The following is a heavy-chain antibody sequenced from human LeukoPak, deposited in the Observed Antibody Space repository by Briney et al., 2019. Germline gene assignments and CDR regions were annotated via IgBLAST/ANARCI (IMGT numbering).Heavy chain of an antibody. CDR2: IYYSGST. J-gene: IGHJ4*02. CDR1: GGSLSSSSYY. Sequence: SETLSLTCTVSGGSLSSSSYYWGWIRQPPGKGLEWIGSIYYSGSTYYNPSLKSRVTISVDTSKNQFSLKLSSVTAADTAVYYCAGLYSSSWYLSRDYWGQGTLVTVSS. CDR3: AGLYSSSWYLSRDY. D-gene: IGHD6-13*01. V-gene: IGHV4-39*01.